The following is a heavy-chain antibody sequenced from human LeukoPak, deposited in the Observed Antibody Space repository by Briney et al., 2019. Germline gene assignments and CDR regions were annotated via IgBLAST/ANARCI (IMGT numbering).Heavy chain of an antibody. J-gene: IGHJ4*02. CDR2: IKQDGSDE. Sequence: GGSLRLSCAASGFTFNSYWMTWVRQAPGKGLEWVADIKQDGSDEYYAGSVKGRFTISRDNAKNSLYLQMNSLRAEDTAVYFCARYNSAWKTDDYWGQGTLVTVSS. CDR1: GFTFNSYW. D-gene: IGHD6-19*01. V-gene: IGHV3-7*03. CDR3: ARYNSAWKTDDY.